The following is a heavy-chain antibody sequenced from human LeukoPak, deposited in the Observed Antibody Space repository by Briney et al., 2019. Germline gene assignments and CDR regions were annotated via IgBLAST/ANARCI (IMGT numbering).Heavy chain of an antibody. J-gene: IGHJ4*02. CDR3: AKHVVGIEEYFDY. Sequence: PGESLRLSCAASGFTLSSHAMSAVPQAPGKGLERVSAIICSGGIPYYADSVKGRFTISRDNSKNTRYVQMNSLRAEDTAVYSCAKHVVGIEEYFDYWGQGTLVTVSS. V-gene: IGHV3-23*01. D-gene: IGHD1-26*01. CDR1: GFTLSSHA. CDR2: IICSGGIP.